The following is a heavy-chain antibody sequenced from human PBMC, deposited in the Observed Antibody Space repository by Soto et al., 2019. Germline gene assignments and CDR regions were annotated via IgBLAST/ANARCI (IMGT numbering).Heavy chain of an antibody. Sequence: SETLSLTCAVYGGSFSAYYWSWIRQPPGKGLEWIGEINHSGSTNYNPSLKSRVTISVDTSKNQFSLKLSSVTAANTAVYYCARGQSSLLLDCWGQGILVTVSS. CDR1: GGSFSAYY. CDR3: ARGQSSLLLDC. J-gene: IGHJ4*02. D-gene: IGHD2-8*02. V-gene: IGHV4-34*01. CDR2: INHSGST.